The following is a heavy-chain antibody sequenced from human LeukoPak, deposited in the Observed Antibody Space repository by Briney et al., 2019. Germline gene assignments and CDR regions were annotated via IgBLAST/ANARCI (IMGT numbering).Heavy chain of an antibody. CDR1: VFTFSCYG. V-gene: IGHV3-30*02. CDR2: IRYDGSNK. CDR3: AKDRAKWELLSSNSGSDY. D-gene: IGHD1-26*01. J-gene: IGHJ4*02. Sequence: PGGSLRLSCAASVFTFSCYGMHWVRQAPGKGLEWVAFIRYDGSNKYYADSVKGRFTISRDNSKNTLYLQMNSLRAEDTAVYYGAKDRAKWELLSSNSGSDYWGQGTLVTVSS.